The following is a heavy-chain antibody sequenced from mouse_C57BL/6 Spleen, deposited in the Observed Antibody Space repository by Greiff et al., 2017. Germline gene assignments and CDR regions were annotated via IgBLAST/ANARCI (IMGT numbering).Heavy chain of an antibody. CDR3: TRLFITTEGFAY. J-gene: IGHJ3*01. D-gene: IGHD1-1*01. CDR2: IYPGNSDT. Sequence: VQLQQSGTVLARPGASVKLSCKTSGYTFTSYWMHWVKQRPGQGLEWIGAIYPGNSDTSYNQKFKGKAKLTAVTSASTAYMELSSLTNEDSAVYYCTRLFITTEGFAYWGQGTLVTVSA. CDR1: GYTFTSYW. V-gene: IGHV1-5*01.